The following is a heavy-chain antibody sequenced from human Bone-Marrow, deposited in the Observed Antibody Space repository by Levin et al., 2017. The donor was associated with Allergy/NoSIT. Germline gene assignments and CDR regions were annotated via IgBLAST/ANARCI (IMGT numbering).Heavy chain of an antibody. CDR3: VREGDFGMDV. V-gene: IGHV3-74*01. CDR1: GFTFNKYW. CDR2: INSYGSST. J-gene: IGHJ6*01. D-gene: IGHD3-16*01. Sequence: PGESLKISCAASGFTFNKYWMHWVRQTPGKGLVWVSLINSYGSSTTYADSVKGRFTNSRDNAKNTLSLQMNSLRAEDMASYYCVREGDFGMDVWGQGTTVTVSS.